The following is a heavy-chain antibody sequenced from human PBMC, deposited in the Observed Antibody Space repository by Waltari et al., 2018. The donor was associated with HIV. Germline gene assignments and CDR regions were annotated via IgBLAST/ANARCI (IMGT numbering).Heavy chain of an antibody. J-gene: IGHJ3*02. Sequence: QLQLQESGPGLVKPSETLSLTCTVSGGSISSSSYYWGWIRQPPGKGLEWIGSIYYSGSTYYNPSLKSRVTISVDTSKNQFSLKLSSVTAADTAVYYCARDRYDSSGQRGSGDAFDIWGQGTMVTVSS. D-gene: IGHD3-22*01. V-gene: IGHV4-39*07. CDR2: IYYSGST. CDR3: ARDRYDSSGQRGSGDAFDI. CDR1: GGSISSSSYY.